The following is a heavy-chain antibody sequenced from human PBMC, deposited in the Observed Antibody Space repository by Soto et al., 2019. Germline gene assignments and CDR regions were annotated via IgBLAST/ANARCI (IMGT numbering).Heavy chain of an antibody. Sequence: QVQLVQSGPEVKKPGSSVKVSCTASGGTFNSYTLNWVRQAPGQRPEWVGRVNPIVGMSTSASKFQGRVTLTADKSTNRAYMDLTGQKSDDTAVYYCATSYGSGSTHFDSWGQGTLVTVAS. CDR1: GGTFNSYT. CDR3: ATSYGSGSTHFDS. CDR2: VNPIVGMS. J-gene: IGHJ4*02. V-gene: IGHV1-69*02. D-gene: IGHD3-10*01.